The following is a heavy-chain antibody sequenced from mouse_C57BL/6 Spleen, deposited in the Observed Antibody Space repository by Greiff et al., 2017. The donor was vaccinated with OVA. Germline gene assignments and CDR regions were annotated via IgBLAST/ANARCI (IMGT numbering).Heavy chain of an antibody. CDR1: GYTFTSYW. J-gene: IGHJ4*01. CDR3: ARAATGAMDY. Sequence: VQLQQSGAELVKPGASVKLSCKASGYTFTSYWMHWVKQRPGQGLEWIGMIHPNSGSTNYNEKFKSKATLTVDKSSSTAYMQLSSLTSEDSAVYYCARAATGAMDYWGQGTSVTVSS. V-gene: IGHV1-64*01. CDR2: IHPNSGST. D-gene: IGHD1-2*01.